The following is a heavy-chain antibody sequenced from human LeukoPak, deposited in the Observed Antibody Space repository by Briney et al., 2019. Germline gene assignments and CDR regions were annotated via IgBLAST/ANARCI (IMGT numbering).Heavy chain of an antibody. CDR2: ISPNSGGT. Sequence: GASVKVSCKASGYTFTGYYMHWVRQAPGQGLEWMGWISPNSGGTNYAQKFQGRVTMTRDTSISTAYMELSRLRSDDTAVYYCARDPVTMVRGVIVDYGMDVWGQGTTVTVSS. CDR3: ARDPVTMVRGVIVDYGMDV. V-gene: IGHV1-2*02. CDR1: GYTFTGYY. J-gene: IGHJ6*02. D-gene: IGHD3-10*01.